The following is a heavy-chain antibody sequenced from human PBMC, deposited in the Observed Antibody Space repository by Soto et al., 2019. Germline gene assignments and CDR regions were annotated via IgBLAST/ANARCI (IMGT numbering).Heavy chain of an antibody. J-gene: IGHJ4*02. V-gene: IGHV1-69*02. CDR3: ASDYCSGGSCYEDLYFDY. CDR2: IIPILGIA. CDR1: GGTFSSYT. Sequence: SVKVSCKASGGTFSSYTISWVRQAPGQGLEWMGRIIPILGIANYAQKFQGRVTITADKSTSTAYMELSSLRSEDTAVYYCASDYCSGGSCYEDLYFDYWGQGTLVNVSS. D-gene: IGHD2-15*01.